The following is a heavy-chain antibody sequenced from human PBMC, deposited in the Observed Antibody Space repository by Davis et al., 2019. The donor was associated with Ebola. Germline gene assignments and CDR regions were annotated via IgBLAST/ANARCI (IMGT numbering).Heavy chain of an antibody. J-gene: IGHJ5*02. CDR2: LYWDDDK. CDR3: AHKAYGSLSNWFGP. V-gene: IGHV2-5*02. Sequence: SGPTLVKPTQTLTLTCSFSGFSLTTPGLGVGWIRQSPGKALEWLALLYWDDDKRYSPSLRSRLTISKDTSKNQVVLTMTNMDPIDTATYYCAHKAYGSLSNWFGPWGQGTLVTVSS. CDR1: GFSLTTPGLG. D-gene: IGHD4-17*01.